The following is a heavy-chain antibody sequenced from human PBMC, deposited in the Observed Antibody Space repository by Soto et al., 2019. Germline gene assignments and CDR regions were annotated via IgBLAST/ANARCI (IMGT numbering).Heavy chain of an antibody. J-gene: IGHJ3*02. CDR2: IIPILGIA. Sequence: SVKVSCKASGGTFSSYTISWVRQAPGQGLEWMGRIIPILGIANYAQKFQGRVTITADKSTSTAYMELSSLRSEDTAVYYCARPYYDILTGYYNVGAFDXWGQGTMVTVSS. D-gene: IGHD3-9*01. V-gene: IGHV1-69*02. CDR3: ARPYYDILTGYYNVGAFDX. CDR1: GGTFSSYT.